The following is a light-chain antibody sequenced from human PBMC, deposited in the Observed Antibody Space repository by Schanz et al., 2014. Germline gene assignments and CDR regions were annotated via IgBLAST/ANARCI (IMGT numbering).Light chain of an antibody. CDR3: SSYTSSSTWV. V-gene: IGLV2-14*03. Sequence: QSVLTQPASVSGSPGQSITISCTGTSSDVGGYNYVSWYQQYPGKAPKLMIYDVSNRPSGVSNCFSGSKSGNTASLTISGLQAEDEADYYCSSYTSSSTWVFGGGTKLTVL. J-gene: IGLJ3*02. CDR2: DVS. CDR1: SSDVGGYNY.